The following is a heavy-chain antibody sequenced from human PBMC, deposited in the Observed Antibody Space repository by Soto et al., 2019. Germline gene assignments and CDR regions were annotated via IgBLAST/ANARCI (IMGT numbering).Heavy chain of an antibody. Sequence: ASVKVSCKASGYTFTSYYMHWVRQAGGQGPEWMGIINPSGGSTTYAQKFQGRVTMTRDTSTSTVYMELSSLRSEDTAVYYCARDQKTYYYDSSGSHEYFKHWGQGTLVSVSS. CDR1: GYTFTSYY. CDR3: ARDQKTYYYDSSGSHEYFKH. D-gene: IGHD3-22*01. CDR2: INPSGGST. J-gene: IGHJ1*01. V-gene: IGHV1-46*01.